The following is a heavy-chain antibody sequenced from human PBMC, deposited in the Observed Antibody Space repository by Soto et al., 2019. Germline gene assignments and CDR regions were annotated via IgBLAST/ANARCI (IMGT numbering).Heavy chain of an antibody. CDR2: IIPVFGTA. D-gene: IGHD6-25*01. CDR3: ARERPESGKDV. V-gene: IGHV1-69*06. CDR1: GGTFSSSA. J-gene: IGHJ6*02. Sequence: ASVKVSCKASGGTFSSSAISWVRQAPGQGLEWMGAIIPVFGTAHYAQKFQGRVTITADKPTSTAYMELSRLRSEDTAVYYCARERPESGKDVWCQGTTVTAP.